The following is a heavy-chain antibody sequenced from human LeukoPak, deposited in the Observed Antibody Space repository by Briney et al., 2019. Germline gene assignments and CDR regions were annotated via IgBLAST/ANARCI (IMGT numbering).Heavy chain of an antibody. D-gene: IGHD6-19*01. CDR1: GFTFSDYY. V-gene: IGHV3-11*01. CDR3: ASTRAVAGTGGYYFDY. Sequence: PGGSLRLSCAASGFTFSDYYMSWIRQAPGQGLEWVSYISSSGSTIYYADSVKGRFTISRDNAKNSLYLQMNSLRAEDTAVYYCASTRAVAGTGGYYFDYWGQGTLVTVSS. J-gene: IGHJ4*02. CDR2: ISSSGSTI.